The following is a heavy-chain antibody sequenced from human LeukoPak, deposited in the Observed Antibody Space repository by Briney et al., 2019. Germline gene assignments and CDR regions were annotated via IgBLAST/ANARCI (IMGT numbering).Heavy chain of an antibody. D-gene: IGHD3-10*01. CDR2: IYTSGST. J-gene: IGHJ4*02. Sequence: SETLSLTCTVSGGSISSYYWSWIRQPAGKGLEWIGRIYTSGSTNYNPSLKSRVTMSVDTSKNQFSLKLSSVTAADTAVYYCARDFSGITMVRGVILPFDHWGQGTLVTVSS. CDR3: ARDFSGITMVRGVILPFDH. CDR1: GGSISSYY. V-gene: IGHV4-4*07.